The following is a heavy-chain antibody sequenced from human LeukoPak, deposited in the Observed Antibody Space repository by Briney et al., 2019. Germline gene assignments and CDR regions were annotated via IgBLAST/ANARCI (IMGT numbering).Heavy chain of an antibody. CDR3: ANLFRDY. V-gene: IGHV3-30-3*01. Sequence: GGSLRLSCAASGFTFSSYAMHWVRQAPGKGLEWVAVISYDGSNKYHADSVKGRFTISRDNSKNTLYLQMNSLRAEDTAVYYCANLFRDYWGQGTLVTVSS. CDR2: ISYDGSNK. CDR1: GFTFSSYA. J-gene: IGHJ4*02.